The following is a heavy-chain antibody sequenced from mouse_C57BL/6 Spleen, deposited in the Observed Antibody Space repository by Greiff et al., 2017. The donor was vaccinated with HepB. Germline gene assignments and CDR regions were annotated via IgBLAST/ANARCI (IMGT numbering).Heavy chain of an antibody. J-gene: IGHJ2*01. CDR2: IDPETGGT. Sequence: VKLQESGAELVRPGASVTLSCKASGYTFTDYEMHWVKQTPVHGLEWIGAIDPETGGTAYNQKFKGKAILTADKSSSTAYMELRSLTSEDSAVYYCTRPDDGYYLYFDYWGQGTTLTVSS. D-gene: IGHD2-3*01. V-gene: IGHV1-15*01. CDR1: GYTFTDYE. CDR3: TRPDDGYYLYFDY.